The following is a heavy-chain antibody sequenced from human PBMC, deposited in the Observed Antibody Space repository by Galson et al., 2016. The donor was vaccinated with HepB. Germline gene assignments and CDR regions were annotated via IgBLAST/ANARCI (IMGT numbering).Heavy chain of an antibody. J-gene: IGHJ5*02. CDR2: IIPILGIA. CDR1: GGTFSSYS. CDR3: AKKGYCSGGSCYPMGWFDP. V-gene: IGHV1-69*02. D-gene: IGHD2-15*01. Sequence: SVKVSCKASGGTFSSYSISWVRQAPGQGLEWMGRIIPILGIANYAQKFQGRVTITADKSTSTAYMELSSLRSEDTAVYYCAKKGYCSGGSCYPMGWFDPWGQGTLVTVSS.